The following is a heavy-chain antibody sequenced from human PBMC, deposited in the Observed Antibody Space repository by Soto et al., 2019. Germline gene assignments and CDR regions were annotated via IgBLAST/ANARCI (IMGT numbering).Heavy chain of an antibody. Sequence: SETLSLTCAVYGGSFSGYYWSWIRQPPGKGLEWIGEINHSGSTNYNPSLKSRVTISVDTSKNQFSLKLSSVTAADTAVYYCARVGGFGELGRNDYWGQGTLVTVLL. CDR1: GGSFSGYY. CDR3: ARVGGFGELGRNDY. D-gene: IGHD3-10*01. CDR2: INHSGST. V-gene: IGHV4-34*01. J-gene: IGHJ4*02.